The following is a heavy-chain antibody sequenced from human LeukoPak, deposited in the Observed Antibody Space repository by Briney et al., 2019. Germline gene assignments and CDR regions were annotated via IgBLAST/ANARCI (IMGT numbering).Heavy chain of an antibody. J-gene: IGHJ4*02. CDR1: GFTFSSYS. V-gene: IGHV3-21*01. CDR3: AGAGGYSGY. CDR2: ITSSSSYI. Sequence: GGSLRLSCAASGFTFSSYSMNWVRQAPGKGLEWVSSITSSSSYIYYADSEKGRFTISRDSAKNSLYLQMTSLRAEDTAVYYCAGAGGYSGYGSQGTLVTVSS. D-gene: IGHD5-12*01.